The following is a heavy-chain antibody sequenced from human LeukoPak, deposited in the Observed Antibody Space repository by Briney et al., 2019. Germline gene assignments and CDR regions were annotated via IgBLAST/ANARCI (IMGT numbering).Heavy chain of an antibody. Sequence: PGGSLRLSCAASGFPVSSNYMSWVRQAPGKGLEWVSVIYSGGSTYYADSVKGRFTISRDNSKNTLYLQMNSLRAEDTAVYYCASTIVGTTPAVDYWGQGTLVTVSS. CDR3: ASTIVGTTPAVDY. J-gene: IGHJ4*02. D-gene: IGHD1-26*01. CDR1: GFPVSSNY. V-gene: IGHV3-53*01. CDR2: IYSGGST.